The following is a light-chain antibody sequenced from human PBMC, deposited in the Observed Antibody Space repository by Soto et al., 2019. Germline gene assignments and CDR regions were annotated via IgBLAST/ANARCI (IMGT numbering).Light chain of an antibody. CDR3: QQRSSWPFT. Sequence: EVVLTQSPATLSLSPGEGATLSCRASQSIGNYLAWYQQKPGQAPRLLIYATSNRATGIPARFSVSGSRTDFTLTISSLEPEDFAVYYYQQRSSWPFTFGPGTKVDIK. V-gene: IGKV3-11*01. J-gene: IGKJ3*01. CDR2: ATS. CDR1: QSIGNY.